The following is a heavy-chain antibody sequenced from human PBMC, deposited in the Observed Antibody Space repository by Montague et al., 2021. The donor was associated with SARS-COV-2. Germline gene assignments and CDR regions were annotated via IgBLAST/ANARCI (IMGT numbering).Heavy chain of an antibody. J-gene: IGHJ5*02. V-gene: IGHV4-59*12. Sequence: SETLSLTCSVSGDSTSSSYWSWIRQPPGKGLEWIGYIYHYGSAKYNPSLKSRVTMSVDTSKNQFSLKLRSVTAADTAVFYCARDHSSWGQGTLVTVSS. CDR3: ARDHSS. CDR2: IYHYGSA. CDR1: GDSTSSSY.